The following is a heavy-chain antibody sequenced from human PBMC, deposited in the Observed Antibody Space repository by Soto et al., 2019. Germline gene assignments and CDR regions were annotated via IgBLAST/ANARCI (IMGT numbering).Heavy chain of an antibody. Sequence: SETLSLTCTVSGGSVSSYSWTWIRQPPGKGLEWIGYMYYSGTTKYNPSLESRVTISVDTSKNQFSLRLSSVTAADTAVYYCARGLAVAGRSALEIWGQGTTVTVS. V-gene: IGHV4-59*02. D-gene: IGHD6-19*01. J-gene: IGHJ3*02. CDR2: MYYSGTT. CDR3: ARGLAVAGRSALEI. CDR1: GGSVSSYS.